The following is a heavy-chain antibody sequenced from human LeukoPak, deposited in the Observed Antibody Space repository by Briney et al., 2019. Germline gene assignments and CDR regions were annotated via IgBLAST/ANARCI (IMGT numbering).Heavy chain of an antibody. J-gene: IGHJ2*01. CDR3: ARVPGYSSGNGYFDL. V-gene: IGHV3-11*04. CDR2: ITSSGTTI. Sequence: PGGSLRLSCAASGFTFSDYYMSWIRQAPGKGLEWVSSITSSGTTIFYADSVQGRFTISRDNARNSLDLQMNSLRAENTAVSYCARVPGYSSGNGYFDLWGRGTLVTVSS. D-gene: IGHD5-18*01. CDR1: GFTFSDYY.